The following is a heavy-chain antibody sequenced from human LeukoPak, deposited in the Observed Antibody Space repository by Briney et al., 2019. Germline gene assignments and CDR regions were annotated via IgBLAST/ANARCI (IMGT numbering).Heavy chain of an antibody. CDR3: AREANYYGSGSYFEGTFDY. CDR2: IYYTGST. V-gene: IGHV4-59*01. D-gene: IGHD3-10*01. Sequence: SETLSLTCTVSGVSITTYYWSWIRQPPGKGLEWIGYIYYTGSTNYNPSLKSRVTISADTSKNEFSLRLTSVTAADTAVYYCAREANYYGSGSYFEGTFDYWGQGSLVTVSS. J-gene: IGHJ4*02. CDR1: GVSITTYY.